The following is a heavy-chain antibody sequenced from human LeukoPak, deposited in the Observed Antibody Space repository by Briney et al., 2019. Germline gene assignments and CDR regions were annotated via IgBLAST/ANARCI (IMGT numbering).Heavy chain of an antibody. CDR1: GGSISSRSYC. Sequence: SETLSLTCTVSGGSISSRSYCWSWIRQPAGKGLEWIGHVHISGSTNYNSSLKSRVTISVDTSKSQFSLKLSSVTAADTAVYYCAREVRGAALGYYYYYMDVWGKGTTVTVSS. CDR2: VHISGST. CDR3: AREVRGAALGYYYYYMDV. V-gene: IGHV4-61*10. J-gene: IGHJ6*03. D-gene: IGHD6-6*01.